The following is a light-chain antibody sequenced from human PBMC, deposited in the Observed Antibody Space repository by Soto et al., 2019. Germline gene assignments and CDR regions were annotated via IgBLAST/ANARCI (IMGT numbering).Light chain of an antibody. J-gene: IGKJ1*01. CDR3: QHYNSYSEA. V-gene: IGKV1-39*01. CDR1: QSISNY. CDR2: TAS. Sequence: DIQMTQSPSSLSASVGDRVTITCRASQSISNYLNWYQQKPGTAPKLLIYTASSLQSGVPSRFSGSGSGTDFTLTISSLQPDDFATYYCQHYNSYSEAFGQGTKV.